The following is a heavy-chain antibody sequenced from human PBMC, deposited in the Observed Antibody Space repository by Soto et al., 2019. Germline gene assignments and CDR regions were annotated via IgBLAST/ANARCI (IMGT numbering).Heavy chain of an antibody. D-gene: IGHD1-26*01. Sequence: ASVKVSCKASGYSFTSLDINWVRQTAGQGLEWMGWMEPSTGKTGYAQKFQGRVTMTRDTSINTAYMELTTLTSDDTAFYYCARGVSAGVDYWGQGTMVTVYS. CDR2: MEPSTGKT. CDR1: GYSFTSLD. J-gene: IGHJ4*02. V-gene: IGHV1-8*01. CDR3: ARGVSAGVDY.